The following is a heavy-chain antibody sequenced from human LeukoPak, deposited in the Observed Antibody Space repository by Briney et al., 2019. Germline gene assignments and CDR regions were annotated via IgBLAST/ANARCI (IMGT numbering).Heavy chain of an antibody. D-gene: IGHD3-3*01. Sequence: ASVKVSCKASGYTFTGYYMHWVRQAPGQGLERMGWINPNSGGTNYAQKFQGRVTMTRDTSISTAYMELSRLRSDDTAVYYCARPTDFWSGYYRGGGGYYFDYWGQGTLVTVSS. J-gene: IGHJ4*02. CDR1: GYTFTGYY. V-gene: IGHV1-2*02. CDR3: ARPTDFWSGYYRGGGGYYFDY. CDR2: INPNSGGT.